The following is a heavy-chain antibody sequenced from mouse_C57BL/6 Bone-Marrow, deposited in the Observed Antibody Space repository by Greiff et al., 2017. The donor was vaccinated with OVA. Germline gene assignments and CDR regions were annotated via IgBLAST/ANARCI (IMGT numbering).Heavy chain of an antibody. Sequence: EVKLVESGGGLVQPGGSLKLSCAASGIDFSRYWMSWVRRAPGKGLEWIGEINPDSSTINYAPSLKDKFIISRDNAKNTLYLQMSKVRSEDTALYDCARPNDGYDSYYAMDYWGQGTSVTVAS. CDR3: ARPNDGYDSYYAMDY. V-gene: IGHV4-1*01. D-gene: IGHD2-2*01. CDR1: GIDFSRYW. J-gene: IGHJ4*01. CDR2: INPDSSTI.